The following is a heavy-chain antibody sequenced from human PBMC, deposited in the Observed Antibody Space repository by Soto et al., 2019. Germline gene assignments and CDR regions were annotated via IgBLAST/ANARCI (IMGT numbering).Heavy chain of an antibody. CDR3: ARHSAAGPNYGMDV. CDR1: GFTFSSYS. Sequence: PGGSLRLSCAASGFTFSSYSMNWVRQAPGKGLEWVSSISSSSSYIYYADSVKGRLTISRDNAKNSLYLQMNSLRAEDTAVYYCARHSAAGPNYGMDVWGQGTTVTVSS. J-gene: IGHJ6*02. CDR2: ISSSSSYI. V-gene: IGHV3-21*01. D-gene: IGHD6-13*01.